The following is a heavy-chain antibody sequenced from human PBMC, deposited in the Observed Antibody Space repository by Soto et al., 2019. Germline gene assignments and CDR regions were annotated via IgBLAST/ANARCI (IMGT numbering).Heavy chain of an antibody. CDR1: GGTFSSYA. CDR2: IIHIFGTA. CDR3: ARYGGYTGYSDLDI. J-gene: IGHJ3*02. D-gene: IGHD5-12*01. Sequence: SVKVSCKASGGTFSSYAISWVRQAPGQGLEWMGGIIHIFGTANYAQKFQGRVTITADESTSTAYMELSSLRSEDTAVYYCARYGGYTGYSDLDIWVQGTMVAV. V-gene: IGHV1-69*13.